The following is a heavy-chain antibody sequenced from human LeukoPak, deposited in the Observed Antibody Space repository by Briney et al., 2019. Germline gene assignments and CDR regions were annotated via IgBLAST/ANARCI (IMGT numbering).Heavy chain of an antibody. CDR1: GGSISRYS. D-gene: IGHD3-3*01. CDR2: IYTSGST. CDR3: ARRGYDFWSGTQFGYFDY. V-gene: IGHV4-4*07. Sequence: SETLSLTCTVSGGSISRYSWNWIRQPAWKGLEWIGRIYTSGSTNYNPSLKSRVTMSADTSKNQVSLKLNAVTAADTAVYYCARRGYDFWSGTQFGYFDYWGQGTLVTVSS. J-gene: IGHJ4*02.